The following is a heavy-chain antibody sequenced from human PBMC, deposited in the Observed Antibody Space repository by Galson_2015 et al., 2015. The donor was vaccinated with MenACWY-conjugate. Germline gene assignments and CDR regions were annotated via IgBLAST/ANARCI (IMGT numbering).Heavy chain of an antibody. J-gene: IGHJ4*02. Sequence: SLRLSCAASGFTFSACNMNWVRQAPGKGLEWISFISRSSDSIHYAGSFKGRFTIARDNTKNSLSLLMNSLRVEDTAVYYCLSSGAQPGHYWGQGTLVTVSS. V-gene: IGHV3-48*04. CDR2: ISRSSDSI. CDR1: GFTFSACN. CDR3: LSSGAQPGHY. D-gene: IGHD3-22*01.